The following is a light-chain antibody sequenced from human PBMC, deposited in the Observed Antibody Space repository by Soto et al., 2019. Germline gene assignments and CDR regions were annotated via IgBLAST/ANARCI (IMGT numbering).Light chain of an antibody. CDR3: HQRGTWPET. J-gene: IGKJ1*01. V-gene: IGKV3-11*01. CDR2: GAS. CDR1: QSVSTY. Sequence: EIVLTQFPAPLSLSPGERATLSCRASQSVSTYLAWYQQKPGQAPRLLIYGASNRATGIPARFSGSGSGTDFTLTIGSLEPEDSAVYYCHQRGTWPETFGQGTKVEIK.